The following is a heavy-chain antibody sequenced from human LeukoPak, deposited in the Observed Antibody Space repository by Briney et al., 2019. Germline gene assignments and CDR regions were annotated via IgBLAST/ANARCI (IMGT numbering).Heavy chain of an antibody. Sequence: ASVTVSFKASGYTFTVYYMHWVRQAPGQGLEWVGWINPNSGGTNYAQKFQGRVTMTRDTANSTAYMELSRLRSDDTAVYYCARVGVVPAAASPLNWFDPWGQGTLVTVSS. V-gene: IGHV1-2*02. CDR2: INPNSGGT. CDR3: ARVGVVPAAASPLNWFDP. D-gene: IGHD2-2*01. CDR1: GYTFTVYY. J-gene: IGHJ5*02.